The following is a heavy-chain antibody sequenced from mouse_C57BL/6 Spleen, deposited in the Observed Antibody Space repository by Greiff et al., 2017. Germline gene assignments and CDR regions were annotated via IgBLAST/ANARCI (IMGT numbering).Heavy chain of an antibody. CDR3: ARGEDYYGSSYRWYFDV. Sequence: VKLQESGAELVRPGTSVKVSCKASGYAFTNYLIEWVKQRPGQGLEWIGVINPGGGGTNYNEKFKGKATLTADKSSSTAYMQLSSLTSVDSAVYVCARGEDYYGSSYRWYFDVWGTGTTVTVSS. D-gene: IGHD1-1*01. CDR1: GYAFTNYL. J-gene: IGHJ1*03. V-gene: IGHV1-54*01. CDR2: INPGGGGT.